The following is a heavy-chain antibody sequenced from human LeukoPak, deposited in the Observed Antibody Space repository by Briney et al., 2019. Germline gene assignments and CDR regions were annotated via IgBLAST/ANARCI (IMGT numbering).Heavy chain of an antibody. D-gene: IGHD4-17*01. J-gene: IGHJ4*02. V-gene: IGHV4-34*01. Sequence: SETLSLTCAVSGVSFDDYYWAWVRQTPGKGLEWIGEINHSGYTNDSPSLKSRVTLSIDTSRRQFSLNLRSVTVADAGTYYCTRMTTGHDYWGQGTLVTVST. CDR2: INHSGYT. CDR1: GVSFDDYY. CDR3: TRMTTGHDY.